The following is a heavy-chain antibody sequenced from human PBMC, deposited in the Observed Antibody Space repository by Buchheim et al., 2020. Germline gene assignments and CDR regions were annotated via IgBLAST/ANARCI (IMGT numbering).Heavy chain of an antibody. D-gene: IGHD6-13*01. J-gene: IGHJ4*02. Sequence: QLQLQESGPGLVKPSETLSLTCTVSGGSISSSSYYWGWIRQPPGKGLEWIGSIYYSGSTYYNPSLKSRVTISVDTSKNQFSLKLSSVTAADTAVYYCARHVGSSLKRSYFDYWGQGTL. CDR2: IYYSGST. CDR1: GGSISSSSYY. CDR3: ARHVGSSLKRSYFDY. V-gene: IGHV4-39*01.